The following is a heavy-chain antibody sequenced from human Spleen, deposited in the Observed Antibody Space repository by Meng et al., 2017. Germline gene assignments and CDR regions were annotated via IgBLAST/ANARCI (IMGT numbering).Heavy chain of an antibody. Sequence: QVQVVQSGAEWKRPGASGKVSCKASHYTFTGYGVSWFRQAPGQGLEWMAWLGAHDGDTSHAPKFQGRVTVSADRPTATAYMELRSLRSDDTAVYYCARGTPGRSYSDYWGQGTLVTVSS. CDR1: HYTFTGYG. CDR3: ARGTPGRSYSDY. D-gene: IGHD3-10*01. J-gene: IGHJ4*02. V-gene: IGHV1-18*01. CDR2: LGAHDGDT.